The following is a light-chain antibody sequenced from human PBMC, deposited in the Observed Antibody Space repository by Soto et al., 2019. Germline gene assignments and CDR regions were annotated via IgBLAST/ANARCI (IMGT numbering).Light chain of an antibody. CDR3: HQYNTYSRT. J-gene: IGKJ1*01. CDR1: QSISSW. CDR2: KAS. V-gene: IGKV1-5*03. Sequence: DIQMTQSPSTLSASVGDRVTITCRASQSISSWLAWYQHKPGKAPKLLIYKASSLEGGVPSRFSGSGSGTEFTLTISSLHPDDFATYYCHQYNTYSRTFGQGTKVEIK.